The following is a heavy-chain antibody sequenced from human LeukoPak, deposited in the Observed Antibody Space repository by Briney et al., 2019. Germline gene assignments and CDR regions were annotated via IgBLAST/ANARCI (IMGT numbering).Heavy chain of an antibody. D-gene: IGHD2-15*01. V-gene: IGHV4-39*01. CDR1: GGSISSSSYS. Sequence: PSETLSLTCTVSGGSISSSSYSWGWIRQPPGKGLEWIGSIYYSGSTYYNPPLKSRVTISVDTSKNQFSLKLSSVTAADTAVYYCARGVVVVAATQTPPGYWGQGTLVTVSS. J-gene: IGHJ4*02. CDR2: IYYSGST. CDR3: ARGVVVVAATQTPPGY.